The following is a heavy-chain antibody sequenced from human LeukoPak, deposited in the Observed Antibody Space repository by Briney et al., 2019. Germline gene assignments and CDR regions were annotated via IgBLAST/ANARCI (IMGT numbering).Heavy chain of an antibody. CDR3: ARTTGCSSTSCYVNF. J-gene: IGHJ4*02. CDR1: GFTFSIYA. V-gene: IGHV3-23*01. Sequence: PGGSLRLSCVASGFTFSIYAMSWVRQAPGEGLEWVSGISGSGDSTYYADSVKGRFTISRDNSKNTLYLQMSTLRAEDTAVYYCARTTGCSSTSCYVNFWGQGTLVTVSS. D-gene: IGHD2-2*01. CDR2: ISGSGDST.